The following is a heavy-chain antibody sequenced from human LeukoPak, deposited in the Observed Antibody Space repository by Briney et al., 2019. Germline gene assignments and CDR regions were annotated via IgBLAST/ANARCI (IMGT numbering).Heavy chain of an antibody. Sequence: SVKVSCKASGGTFSSYAISWVRQAPGQGLEWMGGIIPIFGTANYAQKFQGRVTITADESTSAAYMELSSLRSEDTAVYYCARMGGSGTLDYWGREPWSPSPQ. D-gene: IGHD3-10*01. V-gene: IGHV1-69*13. J-gene: IGHJ4*02. CDR1: GGTFSSYA. CDR2: IIPIFGTA. CDR3: ARMGGSGTLDY.